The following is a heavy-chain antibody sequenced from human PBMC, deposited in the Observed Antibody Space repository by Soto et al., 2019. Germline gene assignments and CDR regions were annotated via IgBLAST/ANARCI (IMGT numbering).Heavy chain of an antibody. CDR1: GFSVSTSGVG. V-gene: IGHV2-5*02. CDR2: IYWDDDK. D-gene: IGHD2-15*01. Sequence: QITLKESGPTLVKPTQTLTLTCTFSGFSVSTSGVGVAWIRQPPGKALEWLALIYWDDDKRYSPFLQSRVTITNDTSKNQGVLTMTNMDPVDTATYYCVHKGGRGAGMAVWGQGTTVTVSS. CDR3: VHKGGRGAGMAV. J-gene: IGHJ6*02.